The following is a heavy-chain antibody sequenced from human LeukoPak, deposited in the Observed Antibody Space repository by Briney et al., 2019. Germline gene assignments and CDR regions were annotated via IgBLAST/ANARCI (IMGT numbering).Heavy chain of an antibody. CDR3: ARVYPTIFGVAVYYYYGMDV. Sequence: ASVKVSCKASGYTFTSYDINWVRQAPGQGLEWMGWMNPNSGNTGYAQKFQGRVTMTRNTSISTAYMELSSLRSEDTAVYYCARVYPTIFGVAVYYYYGMDVWGQGTTVTVSS. J-gene: IGHJ6*02. CDR1: GYTFTSYD. V-gene: IGHV1-8*01. D-gene: IGHD3-3*01. CDR2: MNPNSGNT.